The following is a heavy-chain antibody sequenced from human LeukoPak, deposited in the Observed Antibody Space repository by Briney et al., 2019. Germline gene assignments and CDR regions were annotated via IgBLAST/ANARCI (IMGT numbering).Heavy chain of an antibody. J-gene: IGHJ3*02. CDR2: INWNGGST. CDR1: GFTFDDYG. CDR3: ARASSYCSSTSCLHDTDAFDI. D-gene: IGHD2-2*01. Sequence: PGGSLRLSCAASGFTFDDYGMSWVRQAPGKGLEWVSGINWNGGSTGYADSVKGRFTISRDNAKNSLYLQMNSLRAEDTALYYCARASSYCSSTSCLHDTDAFDIWGQGTMVTVSS. V-gene: IGHV3-20*04.